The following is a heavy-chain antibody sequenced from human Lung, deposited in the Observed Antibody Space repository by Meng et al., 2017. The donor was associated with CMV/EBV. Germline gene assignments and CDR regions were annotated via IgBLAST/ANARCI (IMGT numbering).Heavy chain of an antibody. J-gene: IGHJ4*02. V-gene: IGHV3-48*03. CDR2: ISGSGGTI. CDR3: TRDDFWSGSPTFDF. Sequence: GESLKISCAASGFTFSTYEMNWVRQAPGKGLEWVSYISGSGGTIYYADSVKGRFTISRDNAKSALYLQMNSLRAEDTAFYYCTRDDFWSGSPTFDFWGQGTLVTVSS. D-gene: IGHD3-3*01. CDR1: GFTFSTYE.